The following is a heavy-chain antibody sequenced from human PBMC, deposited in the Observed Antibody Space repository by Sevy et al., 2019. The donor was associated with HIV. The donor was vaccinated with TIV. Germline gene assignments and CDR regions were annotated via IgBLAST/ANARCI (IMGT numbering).Heavy chain of an antibody. CDR3: ARRVREHIVVVTARADAFDI. J-gene: IGHJ3*02. Sequence: GESLKISCKGSGYSFTSYWIGWVRQMPGKGLEWMGIIYPGDSDTRYSPSFQGQVTISADKSISTAYRQWSSLKASDTAMYYRARRVREHIVVVTARADAFDIWGQGTMVTVSS. D-gene: IGHD2-21*02. V-gene: IGHV5-51*01. CDR1: GYSFTSYW. CDR2: IYPGDSDT.